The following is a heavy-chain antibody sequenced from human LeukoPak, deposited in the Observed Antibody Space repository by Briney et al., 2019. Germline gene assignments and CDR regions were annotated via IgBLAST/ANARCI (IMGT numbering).Heavy chain of an antibody. CDR2: IKQDGNEK. J-gene: IGHJ4*02. V-gene: IGHV3-7*01. CDR1: GFIFRNHW. CDR3: ARGPNYGDRVDYFDY. Sequence: GGSLRLSCAASGFIFRNHWMSWVRQVPGRALEWVAHIKQDGNEKHYVDSVEGRFTLSRDDSRNSLYLQMNSLRVDDSAVYYCARGPNYGDRVDYFDYWGQGTLVTVSS. D-gene: IGHD4-17*01.